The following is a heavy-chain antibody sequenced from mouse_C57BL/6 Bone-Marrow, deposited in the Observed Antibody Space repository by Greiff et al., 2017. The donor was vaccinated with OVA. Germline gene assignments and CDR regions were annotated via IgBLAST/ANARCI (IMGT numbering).Heavy chain of an antibody. V-gene: IGHV1-84*01. D-gene: IGHD4-1*01. CDR3: ARGDWDYFDY. CDR2: IYPGSGNT. CDR1: GYTFTDYY. J-gene: IGHJ2*01. Sequence: LQESGPELVKPGASVKISCKASGYTFTDYYINWVKQRPGQGLEWIGWIYPGSGNTKYNEKFKGKATLTVDTSSRPAYMQLSSLTSEDSAVYFCARGDWDYFDYWGQGTTLTVSS.